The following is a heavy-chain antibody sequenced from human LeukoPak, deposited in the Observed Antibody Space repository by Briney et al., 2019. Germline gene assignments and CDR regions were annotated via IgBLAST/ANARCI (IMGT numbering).Heavy chain of an antibody. Sequence: GASVKVSCKASGYTFTSYYMHWVRQAPGQGLEWMGIINPSGGSTSYAQKFQGRVTKTRDTSTSTVYMELSSLRSEDTAVYYCARVFPMVRGVVRYNWFDPWGQGTLVTVSS. CDR3: ARVFPMVRGVVRYNWFDP. CDR1: GYTFTSYY. V-gene: IGHV1-46*01. D-gene: IGHD3-10*01. J-gene: IGHJ5*02. CDR2: INPSGGST.